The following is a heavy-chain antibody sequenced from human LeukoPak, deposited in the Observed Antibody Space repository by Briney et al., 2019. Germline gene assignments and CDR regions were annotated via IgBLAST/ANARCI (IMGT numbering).Heavy chain of an antibody. CDR2: INHSGRT. V-gene: IGHV4-34*01. D-gene: IGHD3-22*01. Sequence: PSETLSLTCAVYGESFSAYYWSWIRQPPGKGLEWIGEINHSGRTIYNPSLTSRVTISVDPSKNQFSLNLSSVAAADTAVYYCAPPPYYYEANGYSVAWGQGTLVTVSS. CDR3: APPPYYYEANGYSVA. CDR1: GESFSAYY. J-gene: IGHJ5*02.